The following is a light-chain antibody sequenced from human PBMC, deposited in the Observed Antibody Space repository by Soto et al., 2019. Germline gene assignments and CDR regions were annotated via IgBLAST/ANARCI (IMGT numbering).Light chain of an antibody. V-gene: IGKV3-15*01. Sequence: EIVMTQSPATLSVSPGERATLSCRASQSVSSNLAWYQQKPGQAHRLLIYGASTRATGIPARSNGSASGTEFPLTLSNPHPEHFPLYHHHHPNHSPQPFRQETKPEI. CDR3: HHPNHSPQP. CDR2: GAS. CDR1: QSVSSN. J-gene: IGKJ1*01.